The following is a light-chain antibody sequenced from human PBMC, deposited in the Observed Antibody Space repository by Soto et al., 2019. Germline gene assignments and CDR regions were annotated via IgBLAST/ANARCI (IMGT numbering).Light chain of an antibody. CDR1: QGISSA. V-gene: IGKV1-13*02. J-gene: IGKJ5*01. CDR3: QQFNSYSHA. Sequence: AIQLTQSPSSLSASVGDRVTITCRASQGISSALAWYQQKPGKAPKLLIYDASSLESGVPSRFSGSGSGTDFTLTISSLQPEDFATYCCQQFNSYSHAFGQGTRLEIK. CDR2: DAS.